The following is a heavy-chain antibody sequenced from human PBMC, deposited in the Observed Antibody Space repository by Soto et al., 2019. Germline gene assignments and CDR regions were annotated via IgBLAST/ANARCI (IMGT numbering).Heavy chain of an antibody. D-gene: IGHD3-3*01. V-gene: IGHV1-18*01. CDR3: ARDPHEFWTSYWFDP. Sequence: ASVNVSCKTSGYTFNTCCINWVRRGPGQGLEFMGWISAYDGKTTYAEKFQGRVTLTTDTSTSTAYMELRSLRSDDTAIYYCARDPHEFWTSYWFDPWGQGTPVTVSS. J-gene: IGHJ5*02. CDR2: ISAYDGKT. CDR1: GYTFNTCC.